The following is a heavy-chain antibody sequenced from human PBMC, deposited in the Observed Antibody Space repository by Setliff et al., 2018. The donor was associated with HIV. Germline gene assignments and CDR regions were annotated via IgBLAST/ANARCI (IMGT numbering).Heavy chain of an antibody. J-gene: IGHJ3*02. Sequence: SSETLSLTCTVSGDSMNSVSYSWAWLRQSAGKGPEWIGSTSGSTNYNPSLKSRVTISVDMSKNQFSLKLNSVTAADTAVYHCARGDTYYHDRSGYVKSAHDAFDIWGRGTMVTV. CDR1: GDSMNSVSYS. D-gene: IGHD3-22*01. CDR3: ARGDTYYHDRSGYVKSAHDAFDI. V-gene: IGHV4-61*02. CDR2: TSGST.